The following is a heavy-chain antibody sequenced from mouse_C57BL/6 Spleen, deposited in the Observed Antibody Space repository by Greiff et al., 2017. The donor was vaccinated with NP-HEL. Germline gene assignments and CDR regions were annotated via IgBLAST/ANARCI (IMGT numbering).Heavy chain of an antibody. Sequence: GGGLVQPKGSLKLSCAASGFTFNTYAMHWVRQAPGKGLEWVARLRSKSSNYATYYADSVKDRFTISRDDSQSMLYLQMNNLKTEDTAMYYCGRERANGPYAMDDWGQGTSVTVSS. D-gene: IGHD1-1*01. CDR3: GRERANGPYAMDD. CDR1: GFTFNTYA. J-gene: IGHJ4*01. V-gene: IGHV10-3*01. CDR2: LRSKSSNYAT.